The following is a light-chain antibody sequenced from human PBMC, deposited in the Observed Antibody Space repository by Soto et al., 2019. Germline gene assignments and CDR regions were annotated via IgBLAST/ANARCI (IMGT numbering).Light chain of an antibody. J-gene: IGKJ1*01. V-gene: IGKV3-20*01. Sequence: IGLTQSPGSLSLSTGERATLSCRASQSVSSSYLAWYQQKPGQAPRLLIYGASSRATGIPDRFSGSGSGTDFTLTISRLEPEDFAVYYCQQYGSSPWTFGPGTKV. CDR3: QQYGSSPWT. CDR2: GAS. CDR1: QSVSSSY.